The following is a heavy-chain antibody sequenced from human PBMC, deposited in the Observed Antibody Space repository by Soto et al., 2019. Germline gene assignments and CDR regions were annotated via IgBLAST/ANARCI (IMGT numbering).Heavy chain of an antibody. CDR2: IYYSGST. V-gene: IGHV4-31*03. D-gene: IGHD2-15*01. Sequence: TLSLTCTVSGGSIISGGYYWSWIRQHPGKGLEWIGYIYYSGSTYYNPSLKSRVTISVDTSKNQFSLKLSSVTAADTAVYYCARGKEVVVVVAATPRSNWFDPWGQGTLVTVSS. CDR3: ARGKEVVVVVAATPRSNWFDP. CDR1: GGSIISGGYY. J-gene: IGHJ5*02.